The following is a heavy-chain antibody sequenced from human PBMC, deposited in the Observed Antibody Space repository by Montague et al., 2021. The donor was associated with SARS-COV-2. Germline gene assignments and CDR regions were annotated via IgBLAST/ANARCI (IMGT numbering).Heavy chain of an antibody. CDR2: INHSGST. J-gene: IGHJ6*02. Sequence: SETLSLTCAVYGGSFSGYYWSWIRQPPGKGLEWIGEINHSGSTNYNPSLKSPVTISVDTSKNQFSLKLSSVTAADTAVYYCARSKPVSSFYYYYGMDVWGQGTTVTVSS. CDR1: GGSFSGYY. V-gene: IGHV4-34*01. D-gene: IGHD1-14*01. CDR3: ARSKPVSSFYYYYGMDV.